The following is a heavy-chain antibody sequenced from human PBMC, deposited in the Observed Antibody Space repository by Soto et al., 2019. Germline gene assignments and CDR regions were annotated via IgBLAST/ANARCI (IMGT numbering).Heavy chain of an antibody. J-gene: IGHJ4*02. CDR2: ISGSGGST. Sequence: EVQLLESGGGLVQPGGSLRLSCAASGFTFSSYAMSWVRQAPGKGLEWVSAISGSGGSTYYADSVKGRFTISRDNTKNTLYLQMNSLRAEDTAVYYCAKVLRVLEWSFDYWGQGTLVTVSS. CDR3: AKVLRVLEWSFDY. CDR1: GFTFSSYA. V-gene: IGHV3-23*01. D-gene: IGHD3-3*01.